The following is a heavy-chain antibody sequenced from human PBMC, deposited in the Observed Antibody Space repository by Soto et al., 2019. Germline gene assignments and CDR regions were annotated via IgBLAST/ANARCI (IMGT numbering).Heavy chain of an antibody. V-gene: IGHV4-61*05. J-gene: IGHJ5*02. CDR2: IYYSGST. CDR1: GSSISSSSYY. CDR3: ARYGSGSSVWFDP. Sequence: SETLSRTCTVSGSSISSSSYYWGRIRQPPGKGLEWIGYIYYSGSTNYNPSLKSRVTISVDTSKNQFSLKLSSVTSADTAVYYCARYGSGSSVWFDPWGQGTLVTVS. D-gene: IGHD3-10*01.